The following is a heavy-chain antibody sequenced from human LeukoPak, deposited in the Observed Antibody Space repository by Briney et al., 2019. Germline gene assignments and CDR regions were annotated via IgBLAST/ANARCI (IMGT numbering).Heavy chain of an antibody. CDR1: GFTFRSYG. Sequence: PGGSLRLSCAASGFTFRSYGMHWVRQAPGKGLEYVAAISSNGGSTDYANSVKSRFTISRDNSKNTLYLQIGRLRAEDMAVYYCARISSPYDYDYWGQGNLVTVSS. CDR2: ISSNGGST. D-gene: IGHD2-2*01. CDR3: ARISSPYDYDY. J-gene: IGHJ4*02. V-gene: IGHV3-64*01.